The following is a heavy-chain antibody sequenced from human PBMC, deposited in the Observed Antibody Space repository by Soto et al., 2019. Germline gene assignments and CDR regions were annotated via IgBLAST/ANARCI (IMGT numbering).Heavy chain of an antibody. D-gene: IGHD1-7*01. CDR1: GFTFSSYG. Sequence: QVQLVESGGGVVQPGRSLRLSCAASGFTFSSYGIHWVRQAPGKGLEWVAVISYDGSNKYYADSVKGRFTISRDNSKNTLYLQMNSLRAEDTAVYYCAKDLWLELQYYYYGMDVWGQGTTVTVSS. V-gene: IGHV3-30*18. CDR2: ISYDGSNK. CDR3: AKDLWLELQYYYYGMDV. J-gene: IGHJ6*02.